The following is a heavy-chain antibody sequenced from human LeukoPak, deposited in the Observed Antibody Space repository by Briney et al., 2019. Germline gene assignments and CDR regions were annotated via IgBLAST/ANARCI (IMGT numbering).Heavy chain of an antibody. D-gene: IGHD3-10*01. Sequence: GESLKISCKGSGYRFTNYWIAWVRQMPGKGLEWMGIIHPGDSDTRYSPSFQGQVTISADKSINTAYLQWSSLKASDTAVYYCARQDYYGSGSYYVATYNWFESWGQGTRVTVSS. CDR3: ARQDYYGSGSYYVATYNWFES. V-gene: IGHV5-51*01. CDR2: IHPGDSDT. J-gene: IGHJ5*01. CDR1: GYRFTNYW.